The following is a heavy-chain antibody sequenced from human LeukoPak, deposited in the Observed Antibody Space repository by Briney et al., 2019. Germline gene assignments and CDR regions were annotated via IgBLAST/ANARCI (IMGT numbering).Heavy chain of an antibody. CDR1: GGSISSYY. D-gene: IGHD3-22*01. J-gene: IGHJ5*02. CDR3: ARGESSGSKWFDP. CDR2: IYYSGNT. V-gene: IGHV4-59*13. Sequence: SETLSLTCTVSGGSISSYYWSWIRQPPGKGLEWIGYIYYSGNTNYNPSLKSRVTISVDTSKNQFSLKLSSVTAGDTAVYYCARGESSGSKWFDPWGQGTLVTVSS.